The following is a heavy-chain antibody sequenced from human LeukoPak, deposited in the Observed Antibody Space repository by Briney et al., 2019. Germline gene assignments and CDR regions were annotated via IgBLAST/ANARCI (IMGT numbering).Heavy chain of an antibody. V-gene: IGHV4-61*02. CDR2: IYTSGST. Sequence: SETLSLTXTVSGGSISSGSYYWSWIRQPAGKGLEWIGRIYTSGSTNYNPSLKSRVTISVDTSKNQFSLKLSSVTAADTAVYYCARGYCSSTSCYKRWAFDIWGRGTTVTVSS. D-gene: IGHD2-2*02. CDR3: ARGYCSSTSCYKRWAFDI. CDR1: GGSISSGSYY. J-gene: IGHJ3*02.